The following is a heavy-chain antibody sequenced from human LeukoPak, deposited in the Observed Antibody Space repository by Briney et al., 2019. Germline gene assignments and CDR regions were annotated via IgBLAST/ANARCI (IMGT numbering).Heavy chain of an antibody. V-gene: IGHV3-74*01. J-gene: IGHJ6*02. CDR1: GITLSNYW. CDR3: AKAMNNGMDV. CDR2: VSSDGSRT. Sequence: GGSLRLSCTASGITLSNYWMHWVRQGPGKGLVWVSVVSSDGSRTAYADSVKGRFTVSRDNAKNTLYLQMNSLRVEDTAVYYCAKAMNNGMDVWGQGTTVTVSS. D-gene: IGHD2/OR15-2a*01.